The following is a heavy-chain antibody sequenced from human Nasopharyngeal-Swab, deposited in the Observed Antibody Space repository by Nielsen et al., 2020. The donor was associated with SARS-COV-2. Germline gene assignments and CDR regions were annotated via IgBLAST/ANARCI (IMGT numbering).Heavy chain of an antibody. Sequence: GESLKISCAASGFTFSSYSMNWVRQAPGKGLEWVSFISNSGSHKYYADSMKGRFTISRDNAKSSLYLQLSSLRAEDTAVYYCARVEEYYYGSGSLSDNWGQGTLVTVSS. D-gene: IGHD3-10*01. J-gene: IGHJ4*02. CDR3: ARVEEYYYGSGSLSDN. V-gene: IGHV3-21*01. CDR2: ISNSGSHK. CDR1: GFTFSSYS.